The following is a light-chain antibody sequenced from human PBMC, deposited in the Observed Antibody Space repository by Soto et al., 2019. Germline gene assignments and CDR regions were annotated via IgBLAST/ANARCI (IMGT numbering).Light chain of an antibody. CDR3: GTWDSSLSAYV. J-gene: IGLJ1*01. CDR1: SSNIANNY. Sequence: QSVLTQPPSVSAAPGQKVTISCSGSSSNIANNYVSWYQQLPGTAPKRLIYDNNKRPSGIPDRFSGSKSGTSATLGISGLQTGDEADYYCGTWDSSLSAYVFGTGPKATVL. V-gene: IGLV1-51*01. CDR2: DNN.